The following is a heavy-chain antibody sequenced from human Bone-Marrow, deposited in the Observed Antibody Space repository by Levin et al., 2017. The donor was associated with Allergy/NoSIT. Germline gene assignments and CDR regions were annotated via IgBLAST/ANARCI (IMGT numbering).Heavy chain of an antibody. J-gene: IGHJ4*02. CDR1: GGSFSGYY. CDR3: ARGKGDY. V-gene: IGHV4-34*01. Sequence: SETLSLTCAVYGGSFSGYYWSWIRQPPGKGLEWIGEINHSGSTNYNPSLKSRVTISVDTSKNQFSLKLSSVTAADTAVYYCARGKGDYWGQGTLVTVSS. CDR2: INHSGST.